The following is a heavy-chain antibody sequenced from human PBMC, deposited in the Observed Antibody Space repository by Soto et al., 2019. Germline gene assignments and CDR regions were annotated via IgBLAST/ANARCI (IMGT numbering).Heavy chain of an antibody. J-gene: IGHJ4*02. D-gene: IGHD2-2*01. CDR2: ISGSGVST. Sequence: EVQLLESGGGLVQPGGSLRLSCAASGFTFSSYAMSWVRQAPGKGLEWVSAISGSGVSTYYADSVKGRFTISRDNYKNTLYLQMNSLRAEDTAVYYCANGRGYCSSTSCYVGSDYWGQGTLVTVSS. CDR3: ANGRGYCSSTSCYVGSDY. CDR1: GFTFSSYA. V-gene: IGHV3-23*01.